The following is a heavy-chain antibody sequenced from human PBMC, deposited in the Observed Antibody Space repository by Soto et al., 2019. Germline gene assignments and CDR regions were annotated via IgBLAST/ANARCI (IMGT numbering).Heavy chain of an antibody. CDR1: GGSISTDYYY. CDR3: ARSYYDTSGNFDY. Sequence: QLQLQESGPGLVKPSETLSLTCTVSGGSISTDYYYWAWIRQPPGKGLEWIASIFYVGTPYYNRSLKSRVSISVDTSKNQFSLDLSSVTAADTAVYYCARSYYDTSGNFDYWGQGTLVTVSS. J-gene: IGHJ4*02. CDR2: IFYVGTP. D-gene: IGHD3-22*01. V-gene: IGHV4-39*01.